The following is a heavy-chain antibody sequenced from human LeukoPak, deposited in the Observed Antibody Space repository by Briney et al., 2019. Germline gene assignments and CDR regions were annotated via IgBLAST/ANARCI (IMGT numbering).Heavy chain of an antibody. V-gene: IGHV4-34*01. CDR1: GGSFSGYY. D-gene: IGHD3-22*01. Sequence: SETLSLTCAVYGGSFSGYYWSWIRQPPGKGLEWIGEINHSGSTNYNPSLKSRVTLSVDTSKNQFSLNLTSVTAADTAVYYCARDRGYYDTSGYYGDAFDIWGQGTKVTVSS. CDR3: ARDRGYYDTSGYYGDAFDI. CDR2: INHSGST. J-gene: IGHJ3*02.